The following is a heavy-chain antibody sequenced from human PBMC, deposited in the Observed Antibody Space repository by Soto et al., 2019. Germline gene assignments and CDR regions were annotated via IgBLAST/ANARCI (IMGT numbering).Heavy chain of an antibody. V-gene: IGHV3-30*04. CDR2: ISYDGSEK. CDR1: GFALSDYA. Sequence: GGSLRLSCEASGFALSDYAMHWVRQAPGEGLEWVAIISYDGSEKKYADSVKGRFTISRDNSRNSFYLNMDSLRVGDTATYYCVRGTPTPGLDIWGRGTTVTVSS. J-gene: IGHJ6*02. D-gene: IGHD1-1*01. CDR3: VRGTPTPGLDI.